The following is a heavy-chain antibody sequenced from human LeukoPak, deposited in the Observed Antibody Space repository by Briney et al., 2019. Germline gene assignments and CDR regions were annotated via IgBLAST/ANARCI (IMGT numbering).Heavy chain of an antibody. J-gene: IGHJ5*02. CDR3: ARGPMGNWFDP. CDR2: IYTSGST. V-gene: IGHV4-4*09. D-gene: IGHD1-26*01. CDR1: GGSISSYY. Sequence: SETLSLTCTVSGGSISSYYWSWIRQPPGKGLEWIGYIYTSGSTNYNPSLKSRVTISVDTSKNQFSLKLSSVTAADTAVYYCARGPMGNWFDPWGQGTLVTVSS.